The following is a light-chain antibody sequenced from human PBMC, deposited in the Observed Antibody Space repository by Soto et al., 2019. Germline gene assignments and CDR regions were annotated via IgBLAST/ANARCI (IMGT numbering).Light chain of an antibody. CDR3: NSYTSPNTLV. Sequence: QSALTQPASVSGSPGQSITISCTGNSSDVGGYNHVSWYQHHPGKAPKLMIYDVTHRPSGVSNRFSGSKSGNTASLAIAGLHAEDEADSYCNSYTSPNTLVFGGGTKVTVL. CDR1: SSDVGGYNH. J-gene: IGLJ2*01. V-gene: IGLV2-14*03. CDR2: DVT.